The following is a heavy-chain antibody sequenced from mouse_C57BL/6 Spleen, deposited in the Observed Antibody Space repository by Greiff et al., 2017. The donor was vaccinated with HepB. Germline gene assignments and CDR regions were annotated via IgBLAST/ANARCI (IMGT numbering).Heavy chain of an antibody. CDR1: GYTFTDYE. D-gene: IGHD3-1*01. V-gene: IGHV1-15*01. Sequence: VQLQQSGAELVRPGASVTLSCKASGYTFTDYEMHWVKQTPVHGLEWIGAIDPETGGTAYNQKFKGKAILTADNSSSTAYMELRSLTSEDSAVYYCTRGAPPFDYWGQGTTLTVSS. CDR2: IDPETGGT. J-gene: IGHJ2*01. CDR3: TRGAPPFDY.